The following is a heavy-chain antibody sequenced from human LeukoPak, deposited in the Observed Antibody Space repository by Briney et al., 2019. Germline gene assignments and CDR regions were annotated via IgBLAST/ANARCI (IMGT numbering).Heavy chain of an antibody. CDR2: TYPGDSET. CDR3: ARLPQGGITALLGSVQVLVFDV. V-gene: IGHV5-51*01. CDR1: GYSFTSNW. D-gene: IGHD2-8*02. J-gene: IGHJ3*01. Sequence: GESLKISCEASGYSFTSNWIGWVRQKPGKGLEWMGVTYPGDSETRYNPSFQGQVTLSVDKSISAAYVRWSSLRASDTAMYYCARLPQGGITALLGSVQVLVFDVWGQGTMVTVS.